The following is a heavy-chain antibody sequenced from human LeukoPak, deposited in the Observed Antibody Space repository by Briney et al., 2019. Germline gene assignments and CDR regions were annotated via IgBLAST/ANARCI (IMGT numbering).Heavy chain of an antibody. CDR1: GYSFTSYW. J-gene: IGHJ3*02. V-gene: IGHV5-51*01. CDR3: ARQHNWNHDAFDI. CDR2: IYPGDSDT. D-gene: IGHD1-20*01. Sequence: KFGESLKISCKGSGYSFTSYWIGWVRQMPGKGLEWMGIIYPGDSDTRYSPSFQGQVTISADKSISTAYLQWSSLKASDTAMYYCARQHNWNHDAFDIWGQGTLVTVSS.